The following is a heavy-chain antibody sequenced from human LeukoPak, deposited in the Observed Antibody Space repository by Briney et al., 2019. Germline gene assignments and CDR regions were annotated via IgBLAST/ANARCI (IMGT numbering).Heavy chain of an antibody. Sequence: SETLSLTCIVSGAPVSSGDHHWSWIRQAPGKGLEWIGHNMNTYYNPSLKSRVTISIDTSKNQFSLMLSTVTAADTAIYYCATYYVNGAGRGHWGPGTLVIVSS. CDR1: GAPVSSGDHH. CDR3: ATYYVNGAGRGH. J-gene: IGHJ4*02. D-gene: IGHD2-8*01. V-gene: IGHV4-61*08. CDR2: NMNT.